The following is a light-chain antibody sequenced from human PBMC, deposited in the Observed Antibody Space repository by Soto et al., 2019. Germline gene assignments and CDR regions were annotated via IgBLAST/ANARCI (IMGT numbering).Light chain of an antibody. V-gene: IGKV3-11*01. J-gene: IGKJ5*01. CDR2: DAS. CDR1: QSVRSY. Sequence: EIVLSQSPGTLSLSPGERATLSCRASQSVRSYLAWYQQKRGQAPRLLIYDASNRATGIPARFSGSGSGTDFTLTISSLEPEDFALYYCQQRSSWPQVTFGQGTRLEIK. CDR3: QQRSSWPQVT.